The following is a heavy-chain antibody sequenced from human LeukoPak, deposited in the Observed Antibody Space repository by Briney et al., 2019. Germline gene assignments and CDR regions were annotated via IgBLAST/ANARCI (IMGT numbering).Heavy chain of an antibody. CDR1: GFTFNIYG. V-gene: IGHV3-23*01. CDR3: AKDPRRYSRTGGYFDY. J-gene: IGHJ4*02. Sequence: PGGSLRLSCAASGFTFNIYGMNWVRQAPGKGLEWVSGITGNGGGIYYADSVKGRFTISRDNSKNTLYLQMNSLRAEDTAVYYCAKDPRRYSRTGGYFDYWGQGTLVTVSS. CDR2: ITGNGGGI. D-gene: IGHD6-13*01.